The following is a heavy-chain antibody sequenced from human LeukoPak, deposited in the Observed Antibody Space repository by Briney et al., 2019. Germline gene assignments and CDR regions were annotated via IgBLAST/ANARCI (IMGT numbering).Heavy chain of an antibody. CDR3: ASPAVWGELSLRY. CDR1: GFTFSGYW. Sequence: GGSLRLSCAASGFTFSGYWMSWVRQAPGKGLECVANIKPDGRENYFVDSVKGRFTISRDNAKNSLYLQMDSLRAEDTAVYYCASPAVWGELSLRYWGQGTLVTVSS. CDR2: IKPDGREN. J-gene: IGHJ4*02. V-gene: IGHV3-7*05. D-gene: IGHD3-16*02.